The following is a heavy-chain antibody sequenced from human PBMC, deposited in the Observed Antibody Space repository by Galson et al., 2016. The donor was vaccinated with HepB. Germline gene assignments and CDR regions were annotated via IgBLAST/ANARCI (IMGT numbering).Heavy chain of an antibody. D-gene: IGHD3-9*01. J-gene: IGHJ6*02. CDR3: NTDLMRNPINYSYGMDV. CDR2: MKSKSDGGTT. CDR1: GLTLSEAW. Sequence: SLRLSCAASGLTLSEAWMNWVRQAPGKGLEWVGRMKSKSDGGTTAYGELVKGRFSISRDDSKNTLYLQLNNLKSEDTAVYYCNTDLMRNPINYSYGMDVWGQGTTVTVSS. V-gene: IGHV3-15*07.